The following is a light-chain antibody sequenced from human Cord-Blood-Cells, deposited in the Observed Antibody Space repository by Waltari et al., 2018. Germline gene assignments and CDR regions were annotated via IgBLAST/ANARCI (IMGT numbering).Light chain of an antibody. CDR3: CSYAGSSTV. Sequence: QSALTQPASVSGSPGQSITISCTGTSSDVGSYNLVSWYQQHPGKAPKLMISEGSKRSSGVSNRFSGSKSGNTASLTISGLQAEDEADYYCCSYAGSSTVFGGGTKLTVL. V-gene: IGLV2-23*01. J-gene: IGLJ2*01. CDR1: SSDVGSYNL. CDR2: EGS.